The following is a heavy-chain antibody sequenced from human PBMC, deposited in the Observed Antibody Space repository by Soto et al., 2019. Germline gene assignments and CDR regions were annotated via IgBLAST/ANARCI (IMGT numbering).Heavy chain of an antibody. CDR1: GGSISSSSYY. Sequence: QLQLQESGPGLVKPSETLSLTCTVPGGSISSSSYYWGWIRQPPGKGLEWIGRIYYSGSTYYNPSLKSRVTISVDTSKNQFSLKLSSVTAADTAVYYCARGPGIAAAGLYYYYYGMDVWGQGTTVTVSS. J-gene: IGHJ6*02. CDR2: IYYSGST. V-gene: IGHV4-39*01. D-gene: IGHD6-13*01. CDR3: ARGPGIAAAGLYYYYYGMDV.